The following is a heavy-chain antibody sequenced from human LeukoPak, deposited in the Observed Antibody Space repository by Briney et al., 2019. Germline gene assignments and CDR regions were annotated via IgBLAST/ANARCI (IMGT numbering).Heavy chain of an antibody. Sequence: SVKVSCKASGGTFSSYAISWVRQAPGQGLEWVGGIIPIFGTANYAQKFQGRVTITADESTSTAYMELSSLRSEDTAVYYCARYDFWSGFGWFDPWGQGTLVTVSS. CDR2: IIPIFGTA. D-gene: IGHD3-3*01. CDR1: GGTFSSYA. CDR3: ARYDFWSGFGWFDP. J-gene: IGHJ5*02. V-gene: IGHV1-69*01.